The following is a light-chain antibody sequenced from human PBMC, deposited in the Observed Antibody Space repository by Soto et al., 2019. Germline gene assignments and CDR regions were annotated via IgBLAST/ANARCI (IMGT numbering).Light chain of an antibody. CDR2: GAS. CDR1: QSVNSNS. CDR3: QPQGRSWIP. V-gene: IGKV3-20*01. J-gene: IGKJ5*01. Sequence: MLTQSPGNISLSPWERATLSCRGSQSVNSNSLAWYKPKPGQAHRVFIYGASTRATGIPDRFSGSGSGTDFTLTIRRLEPEDFAVYYCQPQGRSWIPFGQGTRREIK.